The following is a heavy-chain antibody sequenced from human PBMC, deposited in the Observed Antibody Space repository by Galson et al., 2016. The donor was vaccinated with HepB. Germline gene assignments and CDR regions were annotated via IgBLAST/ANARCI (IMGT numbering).Heavy chain of an antibody. D-gene: IGHD6-13*01. CDR3: TTDRVHSSSWYYFDY. CDR1: GFTFSNAW. V-gene: IGHV3-15*01. CDR2: IKSKTDGGTT. J-gene: IGHJ4*02. Sequence: LRLSCAASGFTFSNAWMSWVRQAPGKGLEWVGRIKSKTDGGTTDYAAPVKGRFTISRDDSKNTLFLQMNSLKTEDTAVYYCTTDRVHSSSWYYFDYWGQGTLVTVSS.